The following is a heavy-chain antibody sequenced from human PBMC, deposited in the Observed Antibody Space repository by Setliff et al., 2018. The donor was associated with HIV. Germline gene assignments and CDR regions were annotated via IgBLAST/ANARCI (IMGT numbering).Heavy chain of an antibody. J-gene: IGHJ6*03. CDR2: LSGSSSYW. D-gene: IGHD4-4*01. CDR3: AREIRAGNYPPYNYYFYMGV. V-gene: IGHV3-21*01. Sequence: PGESLKISCAASGFIFSKYSLSWVRQTPGKGLEWVSSLSGSSSYWKYADSVKGRFTISRDNAKNSLYLQMSSLRAEDTAVYYCAREIRAGNYPPYNYYFYMGVWGKGTTVTVSS. CDR1: GFIFSKYS.